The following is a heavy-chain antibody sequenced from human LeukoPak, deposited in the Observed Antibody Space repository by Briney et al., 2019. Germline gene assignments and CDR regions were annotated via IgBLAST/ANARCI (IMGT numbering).Heavy chain of an antibody. Sequence: SETLSLTCTVSGGSISSYYWNWIRQPPGKGLEWIGYIYYSGTTNYNPSLKSRVSMSVDTSKNQFSLKLSSVPAADTAVYYCARDDYGSGGGDWFDPWGQGTLVTVSS. CDR2: IYYSGTT. D-gene: IGHD3-10*01. J-gene: IGHJ5*02. V-gene: IGHV4-59*01. CDR3: ARDDYGSGGGDWFDP. CDR1: GGSISSYY.